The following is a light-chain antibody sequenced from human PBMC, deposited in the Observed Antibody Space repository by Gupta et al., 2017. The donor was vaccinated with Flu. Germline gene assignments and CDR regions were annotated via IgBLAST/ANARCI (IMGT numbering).Light chain of an antibody. V-gene: IGLV2-14*01. Sequence: QSALTQPASVSGSPGQSITISCTGTSSDVGGYNYVSWYQQHPGKAPKLMIYEVRNRPSGVSIRFSGSKSGNADSLTISVLQAEDEADYYCSSYTSNSTLYVFGTGTKVTVL. J-gene: IGLJ1*01. CDR1: SSDVGGYNY. CDR3: SSYTSNSTLYV. CDR2: EVR.